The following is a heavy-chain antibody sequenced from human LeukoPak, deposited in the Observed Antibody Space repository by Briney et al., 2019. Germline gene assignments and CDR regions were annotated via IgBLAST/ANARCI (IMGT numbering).Heavy chain of an antibody. CDR3: ARRGDSSGYMYYFDY. D-gene: IGHD3-22*01. Sequence: GESLKISCKGSGYSFTSYWIGWVRRMPGKGLEWMGIIYLGDSDTRYSPSFQGQVTISADKSISTAYLQWSSLKASDTAMYYCARRGDSSGYMYYFDYWGRGTLVTVSS. CDR1: GYSFTSYW. CDR2: IYLGDSDT. J-gene: IGHJ4*02. V-gene: IGHV5-51*01.